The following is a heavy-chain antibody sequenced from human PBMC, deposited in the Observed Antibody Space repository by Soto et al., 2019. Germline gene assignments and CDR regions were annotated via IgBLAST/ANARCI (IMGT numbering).Heavy chain of an antibody. CDR3: AKPGFGCFGVVTNFDY. J-gene: IGHJ4*02. CDR2: ISGSGGST. V-gene: IGHV3-23*01. Sequence: GGSLRLSCAASGFTFSSYAMSWVRQAPGKGLEWVSGISGSGGSTYYAGSVKGRFTISRDNSKNTLYLQMNSLRAEDTAVYYCAKPGFGCFGVVTNFDYWGQGTLVTVSS. CDR1: GFTFSSYA. D-gene: IGHD3-3*01.